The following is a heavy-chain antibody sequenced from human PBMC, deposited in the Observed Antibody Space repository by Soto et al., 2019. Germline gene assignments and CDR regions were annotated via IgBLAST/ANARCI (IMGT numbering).Heavy chain of an antibody. V-gene: IGHV3-23*01. Sequence: PGGSLRLSCAASGFTFSNYAMSWVRQAPGKGLEWVSGMSGRGDRSDSADSVKGRFTISRDNSKNTLYLQMNSVRAEDTAVYYCARGGRSEVVVPSTFDAFDFWGQGTMVTVSS. J-gene: IGHJ3*01. CDR1: GFTFSNYA. CDR2: MSGRGDRS. CDR3: ARGGRSEVVVPSTFDAFDF. D-gene: IGHD2-15*01.